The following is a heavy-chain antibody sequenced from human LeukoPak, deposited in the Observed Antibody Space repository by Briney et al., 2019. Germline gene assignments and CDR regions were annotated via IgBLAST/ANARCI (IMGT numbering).Heavy chain of an antibody. Sequence: GGSLRLSCAASGFSIRSYEMNWVRQAPGKGLEWVSYISSSGSTIYYADSVKGRFTISRDNAKNSLYLQMNSLRAEDTAVYYCARVELAPYYYYMDVWGKGTTVTVSS. J-gene: IGHJ6*03. V-gene: IGHV3-48*03. D-gene: IGHD1-7*01. CDR3: ARVELAPYYYYMDV. CDR1: GFSIRSYE. CDR2: ISSSGSTI.